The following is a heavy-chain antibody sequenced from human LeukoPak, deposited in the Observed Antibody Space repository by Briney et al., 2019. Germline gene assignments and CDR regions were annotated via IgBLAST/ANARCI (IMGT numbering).Heavy chain of an antibody. J-gene: IGHJ4*02. CDR2: ISAYNGNT. Sequence: ASVKVSCKASGYTFTSYDINWVRQAPGQGLEWMGWISAYNGNTNYAQKLQGRVAMTTDTSTSTAYMELRSLRSDDTAVYYCAMAQYSSGWYLFDYWGQGTLVTVSS. V-gene: IGHV1-18*01. CDR3: AMAQYSSGWYLFDY. CDR1: GYTFTSYD. D-gene: IGHD6-19*01.